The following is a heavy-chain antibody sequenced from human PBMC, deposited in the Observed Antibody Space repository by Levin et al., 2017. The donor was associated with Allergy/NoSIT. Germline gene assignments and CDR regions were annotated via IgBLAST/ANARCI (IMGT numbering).Heavy chain of an antibody. V-gene: IGHV3-30*18. Sequence: PGGSLRLSCGASGFTFSSYGMHWVRQAPGKGLEWVAVISYDGSNKYYGDSVKGRFSISRDNSKNILYLQMNSLRPEDTALYYCAKVGTVSRSTWPGELDYWGQGTLVTVSS. J-gene: IGHJ4*02. CDR3: AKVGTVSRSTWPGELDY. CDR2: ISYDGSNK. D-gene: IGHD6-13*01. CDR1: GFTFSSYG.